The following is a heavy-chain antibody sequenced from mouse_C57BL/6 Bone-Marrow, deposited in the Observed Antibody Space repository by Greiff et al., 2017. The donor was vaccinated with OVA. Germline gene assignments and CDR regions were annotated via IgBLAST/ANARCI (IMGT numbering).Heavy chain of an antibody. Sequence: DVQLVESGGGLVQPGGSLSLSCAASGFTFTDYYMSWVRQPPGKALEWVGFIRNKANGYTTEYSASVKGRFTISRDNSQSILYLQMNALRAEDSATYYCARLLVYFDCWGQGTTLTVSS. J-gene: IGHJ2*01. CDR2: IRNKANGYTT. V-gene: IGHV7-3*01. CDR3: ARLLVYFDC. D-gene: IGHD1-1*01. CDR1: GFTFTDYY.